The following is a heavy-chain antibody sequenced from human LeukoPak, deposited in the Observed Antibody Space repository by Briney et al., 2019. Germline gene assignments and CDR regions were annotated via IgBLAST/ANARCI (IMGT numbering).Heavy chain of an antibody. CDR2: INPNSGGT. V-gene: IGHV1-2*02. D-gene: IGHD1-7*01. J-gene: IGHJ4*02. CDR3: ARTYNWNYVYFDY. CDR1: GYTFTGYY. Sequence: GASVKVSCKASGYTFTGYYMHWVRQAPGQGLERMGWINPNSGGTNYAQKFQGRVTMTRDTSISTAYMELSRLRSDDTAVYYCARTYNWNYVYFDYWGQGTLVTVSS.